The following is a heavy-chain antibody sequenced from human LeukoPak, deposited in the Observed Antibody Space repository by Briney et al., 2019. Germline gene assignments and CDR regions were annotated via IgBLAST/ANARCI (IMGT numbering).Heavy chain of an antibody. Sequence: PGGSLRLSCAASGFTFSDYYMSWIRQAPGKGLECVALIWFDGSNKDYADSVKGRFTVSRDNSKNTLYLQMNSLRDEDTAVYYCAKRSIDSTYYMDVWGKGTTVTVSS. V-gene: IGHV3-33*06. CDR2: IWFDGSNK. CDR3: AKRSIDSTYYMDV. J-gene: IGHJ6*03. CDR1: GFTFSDYY. D-gene: IGHD2-15*01.